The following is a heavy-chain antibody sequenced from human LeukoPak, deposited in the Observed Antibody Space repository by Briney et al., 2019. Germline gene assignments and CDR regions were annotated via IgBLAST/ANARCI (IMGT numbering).Heavy chain of an antibody. CDR2: IYYSGST. J-gene: IGHJ4*02. CDR3: ARFHGYNFDY. D-gene: IGHD5-24*01. V-gene: IGHV4-39*07. Sequence: SETLSLTCTVSGGSISSSSYYWGWIRQPPGKGLEWIGSIYYSGSTYYNPSLKSRVTISVDTSKNQFSLKLSSVTAADTAVYYCARFHGYNFDYWGQGTLVTVSS. CDR1: GGSISSSSYY.